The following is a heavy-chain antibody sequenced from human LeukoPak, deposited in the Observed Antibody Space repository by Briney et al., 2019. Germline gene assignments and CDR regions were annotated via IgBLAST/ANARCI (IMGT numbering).Heavy chain of an antibody. CDR3: ARQGYGVFDF. CDR1: GGSISSSNYY. V-gene: IGHV4-39*01. CDR2: IYYSGST. J-gene: IGHJ4*02. Sequence: SETLSLTCTVSGGSISSSNYYWGWIRQPPGKGLEWIGSIYYSGSTYDNPSLKSRVTISVDTSKNQFSLELTSVTAADTAVYYCARQGYGVFDFWGQGTLVTVSS. D-gene: IGHD3-3*01.